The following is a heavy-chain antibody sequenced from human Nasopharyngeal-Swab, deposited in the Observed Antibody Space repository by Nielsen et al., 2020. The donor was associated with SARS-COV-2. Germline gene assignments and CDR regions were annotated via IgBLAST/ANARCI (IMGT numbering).Heavy chain of an antibody. CDR2: INSDGSST. J-gene: IGHJ5*02. CDR1: GFTFSSYW. D-gene: IGHD3-22*01. CDR3: AREVRRITMIVVGNNWFDP. V-gene: IGHV3-74*01. Sequence: GESLKISCAASGFTFSSYWMHWVRQASGKGLVWVSRINSDGSSTSYADSVKGRFTISRDNAKNTLYLQMNSLRAEDTAVYYCAREVRRITMIVVGNNWFDPWGQGTLVTVSS.